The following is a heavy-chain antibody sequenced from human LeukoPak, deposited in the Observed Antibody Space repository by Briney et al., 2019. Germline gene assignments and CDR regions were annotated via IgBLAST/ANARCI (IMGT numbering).Heavy chain of an antibody. D-gene: IGHD3-16*01. Sequence: GGSLRLSCAASVFTFSRYAMSWVRQAPGEGLEWVSAICGSGGRTYYADSVKGRSSISRDNSKNTLYLQMNSLRAEDTAVYYCAKDLGEGALVFDYWGHGTLVTVSS. CDR3: AKDLGEGALVFDY. CDR2: ICGSGGRT. J-gene: IGHJ4*01. V-gene: IGHV3-23*01. CDR1: VFTFSRYA.